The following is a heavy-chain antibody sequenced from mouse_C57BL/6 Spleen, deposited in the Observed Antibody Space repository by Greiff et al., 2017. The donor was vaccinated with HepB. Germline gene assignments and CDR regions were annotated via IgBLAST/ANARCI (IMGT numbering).Heavy chain of an antibody. J-gene: IGHJ2*01. D-gene: IGHD1-1*01. V-gene: IGHV1-55*01. CDR2: IYPGSGST. CDR1: GYTFTCYW. CDR3: ARKTSYYGSSLDY. Sequence: VQLQQPGPELVKPGASVKMSCKASGYTFTCYWLTWVKQRPGQGLEWIGDIYPGSGSTNYNEKFKCKATLTVDTSSSTAYMQLSSLTSEDSAVYYCARKTSYYGSSLDYWGQGTTLTVSS.